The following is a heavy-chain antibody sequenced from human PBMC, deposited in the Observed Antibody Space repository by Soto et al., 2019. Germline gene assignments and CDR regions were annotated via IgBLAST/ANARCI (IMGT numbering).Heavy chain of an antibody. CDR3: AKDPVVSGAEVDY. Sequence: GGPLRLSCAASGFTFSSYAMSWVRQAPGKGLEWVSAISGSGGSTYYADSVKGWFTISRDNSKNTLYLQMNSLRAEDTAVYYCAKDPVVSGAEVDYWGQGTLVTVSS. J-gene: IGHJ4*02. V-gene: IGHV3-23*01. CDR2: ISGSGGST. D-gene: IGHD2-2*01. CDR1: GFTFSSYA.